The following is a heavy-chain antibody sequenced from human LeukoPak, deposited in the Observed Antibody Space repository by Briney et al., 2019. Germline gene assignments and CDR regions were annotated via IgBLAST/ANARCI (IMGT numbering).Heavy chain of an antibody. CDR1: GFTFSDYY. D-gene: IGHD3-3*01. J-gene: IGHJ5*02. V-gene: IGHV3-11*01. CDR2: ISSSGSTI. Sequence: GGSLRLSCAASGFTFSDYYMSWIRQAPGKGLEWVSCISSSGSTIYYADSVKGRFTISRDNAKNSLYLQMNSLRAEDTAVYYCARDLFDFWSGFINPYNWFDPWGQGTLVTVSS. CDR3: ARDLFDFWSGFINPYNWFDP.